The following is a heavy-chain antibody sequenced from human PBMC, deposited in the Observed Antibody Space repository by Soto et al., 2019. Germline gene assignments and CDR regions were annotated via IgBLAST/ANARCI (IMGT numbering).Heavy chain of an antibody. Sequence: GGSLRLSCAVSGIPFDTYAMSWVRQARGKGLEWVAIIWNDGSNEYYADSVKGRFTISRDNSKNTVYLQVSKLRAEDTAVYFCARDQTDSGGYSDSWGQGTLVTVSS. CDR2: IWNDGSNE. V-gene: IGHV3-33*08. D-gene: IGHD3-22*01. CDR1: GIPFDTYA. J-gene: IGHJ4*02. CDR3: ARDQTDSGGYSDS.